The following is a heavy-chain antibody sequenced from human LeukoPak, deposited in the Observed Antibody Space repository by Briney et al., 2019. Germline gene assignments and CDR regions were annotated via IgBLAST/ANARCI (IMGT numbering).Heavy chain of an antibody. CDR2: IYHSGST. CDR3: ARDTVSYRMNFDY. CDR1: GGSISSGGYY. J-gene: IGHJ4*02. D-gene: IGHD4-17*01. Sequence: SKNLSLTCTVSGGSISSGGYYWSWIRQPPGKGLEWIGYIYHSGSTYYNPSLKSRVIISVDRSKNQFSLKLSSVTAADTAVYYCARDTVSYRMNFDYWGQGTLVTVSS. V-gene: IGHV4-30-2*01.